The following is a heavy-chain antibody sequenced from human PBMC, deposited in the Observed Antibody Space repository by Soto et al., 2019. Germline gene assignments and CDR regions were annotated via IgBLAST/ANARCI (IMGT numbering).Heavy chain of an antibody. D-gene: IGHD6-19*01. J-gene: IGHJ4*02. Sequence: QVQLQESGPGLVKPSETLALICTVSGGSISSYYWSWIRQPPGKALEWIAYVHYSGTTNFNPSLKSRVTISVDTSKNQFSLKRRSVTAADTAVYYCAGGSSGWSSLDFWGQGTLVTVSS. CDR2: VHYSGTT. V-gene: IGHV4-59*01. CDR1: GGSISSYY. CDR3: AGGSSGWSSLDF.